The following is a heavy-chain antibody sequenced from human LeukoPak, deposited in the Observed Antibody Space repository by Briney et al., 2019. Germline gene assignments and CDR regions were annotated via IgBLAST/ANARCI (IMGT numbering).Heavy chain of an antibody. CDR2: ISWNGDST. Sequence: GGSLRLSCAASGFTFDEYGMSWVRQAPGKGLEWVCGISWNGDSTGYADSVKGRFTISRDNAKNSLYMQINSLRADDTAFYYCATYNRGYYDFGGQGTLVTVSS. CDR3: ATYNRGYYDF. V-gene: IGHV3-20*04. D-gene: IGHD3/OR15-3a*01. J-gene: IGHJ4*02. CDR1: GFTFDEYG.